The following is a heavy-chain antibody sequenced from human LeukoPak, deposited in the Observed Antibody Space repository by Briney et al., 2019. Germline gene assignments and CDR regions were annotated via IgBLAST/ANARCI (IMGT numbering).Heavy chain of an antibody. CDR1: GGSISSSSYY. CDR3: TKDQTVNYDSSSYTLT. CDR2: IYYSGST. D-gene: IGHD3-22*01. Sequence: PSETLSLTCTVSGGSISSSSYYWGWIRQPPGKGLEWIGSIYYSGSTYYNPSLKSRVTISVDTSKNQFSLKLSSVTAADTAVYYCTKDQTVNYDSSSYTLTWGQGTLVTVSS. V-gene: IGHV4-39*07. J-gene: IGHJ4*02.